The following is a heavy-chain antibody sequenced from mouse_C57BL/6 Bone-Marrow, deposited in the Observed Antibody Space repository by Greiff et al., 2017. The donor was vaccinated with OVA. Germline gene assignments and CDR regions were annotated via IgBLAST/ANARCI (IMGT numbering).Heavy chain of an antibody. CDR3: ALWRGCY. J-gene: IGHJ2*01. Sequence: QVQLQQSGAGLARPGASVKMSCKASGYTFTSYGISWVKQSPGQGLEWIGEICTRSGNTYYNEQFKGKATLTADKSSSTAYMEPRSLPSADSAGTFCALWRGCYWGPGTPLTVSS. CDR2: ICTRSGNT. V-gene: IGHV1-81*01. D-gene: IGHD1-1*02. CDR1: GYTFTSYG.